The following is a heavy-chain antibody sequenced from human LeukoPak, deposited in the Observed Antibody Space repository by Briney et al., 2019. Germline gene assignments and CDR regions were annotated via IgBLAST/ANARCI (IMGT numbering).Heavy chain of an antibody. D-gene: IGHD3-16*01. J-gene: IGHJ4*02. V-gene: IGHV3-7*01. CDR1: GFTFSWYW. CDR2: IDPSGNE. CDR3: ARADWGSFDH. Sequence: GGSLRLSCAASGFTFSWYWLSWVRQAPGKGLEWVAHIDPSGNEFYVDSVKGRFAISRDSAQRSVFLQMNNLRVEDTAVYYCARADWGSFDHWGQGALVTVSS.